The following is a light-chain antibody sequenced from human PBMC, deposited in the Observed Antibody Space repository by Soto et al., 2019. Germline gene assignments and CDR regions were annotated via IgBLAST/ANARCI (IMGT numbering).Light chain of an antibody. CDR1: QSVSTS. Sequence: EIVLTQSPATLYLSPEERATLSCRDSQSVSTSLAWYQQKPGQAPRLLIYDVSNRATGIPARFSGRGSGTDFDLNVSSLEPEDFAIYYCQQRGTCYTLRQGTKLEIK. V-gene: IGKV3-11*01. CDR3: QQRGTCYT. CDR2: DVS. J-gene: IGKJ2*01.